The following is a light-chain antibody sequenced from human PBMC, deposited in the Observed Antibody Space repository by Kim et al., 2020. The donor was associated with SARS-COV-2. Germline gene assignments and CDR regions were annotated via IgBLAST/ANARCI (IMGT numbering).Light chain of an antibody. CDR2: LGS. CDR1: QSRLHSKVYSY. Sequence: TAPISCRTTQSRLHSKVYSYLDGYLQKPAQSPQRLIYLGSNRAAVVLDRCRGRGSGTDFTLKISRVEAEDVGVYYCMQALQTPPTFGPGTKMDIK. CDR3: MQALQTPPT. V-gene: IGKV2-28*01. J-gene: IGKJ3*01.